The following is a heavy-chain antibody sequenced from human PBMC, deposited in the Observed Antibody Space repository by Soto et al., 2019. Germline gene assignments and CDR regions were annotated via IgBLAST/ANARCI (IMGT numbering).Heavy chain of an antibody. D-gene: IGHD3-22*01. CDR1: GGSISSYY. CDR2: IYYSGST. CDR3: ARSPDYYDSSGYYYGAFDI. Sequence: SETLSLTCTFSGGSISSYYWSWIRQPPGKGLEWIGYIYYSGSTNYNPSLKSRVTISVDTSKNQFSLKLSSVTAADTAVYYRARSPDYYDSSGYYYGAFDIWGQGTMVTVS. V-gene: IGHV4-59*01. J-gene: IGHJ3*02.